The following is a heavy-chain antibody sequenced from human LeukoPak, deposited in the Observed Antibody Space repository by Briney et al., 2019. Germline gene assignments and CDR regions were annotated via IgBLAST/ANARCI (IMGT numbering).Heavy chain of an antibody. CDR3: AKDRGDYGDYRQTNWLDP. CDR1: GFTFSSYG. CDR2: IRYDGSNK. D-gene: IGHD4-17*01. J-gene: IGHJ5*02. V-gene: IGHV3-30*02. Sequence: GGSLRLSCAASGFTFSSYGMHWVRQAPGKGLEWVAFIRYDGSNKYYADSVKGRFTISRDNSKNTLYLQMNSLRAEDTAVYYCAKDRGDYGDYRQTNWLDPWGQGTLVTVSS.